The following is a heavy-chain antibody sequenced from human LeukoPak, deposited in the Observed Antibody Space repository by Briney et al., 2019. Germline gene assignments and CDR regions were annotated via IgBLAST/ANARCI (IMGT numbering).Heavy chain of an antibody. V-gene: IGHV1-2*06. J-gene: IGHJ5*02. CDR2: INPNSGGT. D-gene: IGHD5-12*01. Sequence: GASVKVSCKASGYTFTCYYMHWVRQAPGQGLEWMGRINPNSGGTNYAQKFQGRVTMTRDTSTSTVYMELSSLRSEDTAVYYCASQKDRAPWGYPTWGQGTLVTVSS. CDR3: ASQKDRAPWGYPT. CDR1: GYTFTCYY.